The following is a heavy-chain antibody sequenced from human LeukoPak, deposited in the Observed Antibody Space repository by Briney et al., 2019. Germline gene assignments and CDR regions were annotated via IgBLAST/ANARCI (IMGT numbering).Heavy chain of an antibody. CDR1: GISFTSYA. V-gene: IGHV1-69*01. J-gene: IGHJ4*02. Sequence: SVKVSCKASGISFTSYAISWVRQAPGQGLEWMGAIVPIYDVTNYAQTFRGRVTMTADESTSTAYMELSRLTSEDTAMYYCARIYYGSGSPQGYWGQGTLVTVSS. CDR3: ARIYYGSGSPQGY. D-gene: IGHD3-10*01. CDR2: IVPIYDVT.